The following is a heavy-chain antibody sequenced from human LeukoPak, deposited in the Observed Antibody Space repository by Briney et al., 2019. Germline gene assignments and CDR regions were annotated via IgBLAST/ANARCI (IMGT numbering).Heavy chain of an antibody. V-gene: IGHV4-59*01. CDR2: IYDTGTT. J-gene: IGHJ6*02. Sequence: SETLSLTCTVSGGSISSYYWSWIRQPPGKGLEWIGYIYDTGTTNYIPSLKSRVTISVDTSKNQFSLKLSSVTAADTAVYFCARWQGNGMDVWGQGTTVTVSS. CDR1: GGSISSYY. CDR3: ARWQGNGMDV.